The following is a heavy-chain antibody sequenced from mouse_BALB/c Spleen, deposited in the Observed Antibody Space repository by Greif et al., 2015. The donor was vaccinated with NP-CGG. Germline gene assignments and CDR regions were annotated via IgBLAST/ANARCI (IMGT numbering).Heavy chain of an antibody. Sequence: VQLQQPGAELVKPGASVKLSCTASGFNIKDTYMHWVKQRPEQGLEWIGRIDPANGNTKYDPKFQGKAAITADTSSNTAYLQLSGLTSEDTAVYYCARGVRLPRYFDVWGAGTTVTVSS. CDR1: GFNIKDTY. CDR2: IDPANGNT. CDR3: ARGVRLPRYFDV. J-gene: IGHJ1*01. V-gene: IGHV14-3*02. D-gene: IGHD1-2*01.